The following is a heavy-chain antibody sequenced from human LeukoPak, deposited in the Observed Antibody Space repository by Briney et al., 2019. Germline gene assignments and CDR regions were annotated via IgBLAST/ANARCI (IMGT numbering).Heavy chain of an antibody. CDR1: GYTFTGYY. CDR3: ATEMGIAVPDAFDI. CDR2: INPNSGGT. J-gene: IGHJ3*02. D-gene: IGHD6-19*01. Sequence: ASVKVSCKASGYTFTGYYMHWVRQAPGQGLEWMGWINPNSGGTNYAQKFQGRVTMTRDTSISTAYMELSRLRSDDTAVYYCATEMGIAVPDAFDIWGQGTMVTVSS. V-gene: IGHV1-2*02.